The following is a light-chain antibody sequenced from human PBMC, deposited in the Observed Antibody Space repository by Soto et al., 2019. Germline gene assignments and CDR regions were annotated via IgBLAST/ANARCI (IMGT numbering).Light chain of an antibody. J-gene: IGLJ2*01. Sequence: QSVLTQQTSVSGAPGQRVTISCTGSSSNIGAGYDVHWYQQLPGTAPKLLIYGNSNRPSGVPDRFSGSKSGTSASLAITGLQAEDEADYYCQSYDSSLSGSRVFGGGTKLTVL. V-gene: IGLV1-40*01. CDR2: GNS. CDR1: SSNIGAGYD. CDR3: QSYDSSLSGSRV.